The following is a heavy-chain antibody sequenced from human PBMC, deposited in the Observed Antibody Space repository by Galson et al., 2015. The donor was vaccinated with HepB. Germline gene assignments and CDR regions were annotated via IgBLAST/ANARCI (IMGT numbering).Heavy chain of an antibody. J-gene: IGHJ6*02. Sequence: SVKVSCKASGYTFTSYAMHWVRQAPGQRLEWMGWINAGNGNTKYSQKFQGRVTITRDTSASTAYMELSSLRSEDTAVYYCARWDYYYYGMDVWGQGTTVTVSS. CDR2: INAGNGNT. V-gene: IGHV1-3*01. CDR3: ARWDYYYYGMDV. CDR1: GYTFTSYA.